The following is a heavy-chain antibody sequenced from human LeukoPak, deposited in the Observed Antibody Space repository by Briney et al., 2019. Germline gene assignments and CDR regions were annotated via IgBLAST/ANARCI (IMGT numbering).Heavy chain of an antibody. CDR1: GFIVNSYY. CDR2: IYTAGTT. J-gene: IGHJ4*02. Sequence: GGSLRLSCAASGFIVNSYYMSWFRQAPGKGLEWVSVIYTAGTTHYADSVRGRFIISRDHSKNTLNLQMNSLRAEDTAVYYCARGYAQAEVTAPDYWGQGILVTVSS. CDR3: ARGYAQAEVTAPDY. V-gene: IGHV3-53*01. D-gene: IGHD1-14*01.